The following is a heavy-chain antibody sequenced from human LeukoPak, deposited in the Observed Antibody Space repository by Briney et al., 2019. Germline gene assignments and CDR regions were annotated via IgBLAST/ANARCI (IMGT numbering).Heavy chain of an antibody. J-gene: IGHJ6*03. Sequence: SQTLSLTCTVSGGSISSGSYYWSWIRQPAGKGLEWIGRIYTSGSTNYNPSLKSRVTISVDTSKNQFSLKLSSVTAADTAVYYCAREESVVVPAAIVGDYYYYYMDVWGKGTTVTVSS. D-gene: IGHD2-2*02. CDR1: GGSISSGSYY. V-gene: IGHV4-61*02. CDR3: AREESVVVPAAIVGDYYYYYMDV. CDR2: IYTSGST.